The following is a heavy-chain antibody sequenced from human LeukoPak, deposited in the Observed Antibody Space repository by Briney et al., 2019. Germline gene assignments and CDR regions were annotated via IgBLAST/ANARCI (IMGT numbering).Heavy chain of an antibody. CDR1: GYTFAGYY. CDR2: INPNSGGT. CDR3: ARDRVTMVRAEHRTNWFDP. J-gene: IGHJ5*02. Sequence: GASVKVSCKASGYTFAGYYMHWVRQAPGQGLEWMGWINPNSGGTNYAQKFQGRVTMTRDTSISTAYMELSRLRSDDTAVYYCARDRVTMVRAEHRTNWFDPWGQGTLVTVSS. D-gene: IGHD3-10*01. V-gene: IGHV1-2*02.